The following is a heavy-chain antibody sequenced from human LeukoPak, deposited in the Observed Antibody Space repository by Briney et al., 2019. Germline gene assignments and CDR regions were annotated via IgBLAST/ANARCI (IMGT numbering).Heavy chain of an antibody. CDR1: GFTFSNYG. D-gene: IGHD3-16*02. CDR2: ITGSGGNT. CDR3: ARRSGYDYVWGSYRYSNYFDY. J-gene: IGHJ4*02. V-gene: IGHV3-23*01. Sequence: GGSLRLSCAASGFTFSNYGMNWVRQAPGKGLEWVSGITGSGGNTYYADSVKGRFTISRDNAKNSLYLQMNSLRAEDTAVYYCARRSGYDYVWGSYRYSNYFDYWGQGTLVTVSS.